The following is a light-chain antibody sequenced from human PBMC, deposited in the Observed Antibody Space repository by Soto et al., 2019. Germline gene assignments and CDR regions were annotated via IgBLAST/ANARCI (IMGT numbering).Light chain of an antibody. CDR2: GAS. J-gene: IGKJ2*01. CDR1: QSVSSRY. Sequence: EIVLTQSPGTLSLSPGERATLSCRASQSVSSRYLAWYQQKPGQAPRLLIYGASSRATGIPDRFSGSGSGTDFTLTISRLEPEEFAVYYCQQYGSSLPYTFGQGNKLDIK. CDR3: QQYGSSLPYT. V-gene: IGKV3-20*01.